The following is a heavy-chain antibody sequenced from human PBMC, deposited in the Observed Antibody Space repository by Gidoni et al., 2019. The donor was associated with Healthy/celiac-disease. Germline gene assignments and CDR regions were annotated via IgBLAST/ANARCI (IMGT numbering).Heavy chain of an antibody. D-gene: IGHD1-7*01. CDR1: GGSFSGYY. V-gene: IGHV4-34*01. CDR3: ARLWGRPKRYNWNFFDP. Sequence: QVQLQQWGAGLLKPSETLSLTCAVYGGSFSGYYWSWIRQPPGKGLEWIGEINHSGSTNYNPSLKSRVTISVDTSKNQFSLKLSSVTAADTAVYYCARLWGRPKRYNWNFFDPWGQGTLVTVSS. J-gene: IGHJ5*02. CDR2: INHSGST.